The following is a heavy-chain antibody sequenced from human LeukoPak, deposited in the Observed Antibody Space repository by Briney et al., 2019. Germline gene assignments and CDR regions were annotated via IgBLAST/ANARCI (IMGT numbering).Heavy chain of an antibody. V-gene: IGHV3-30-3*01. CDR2: ISYDGSKT. J-gene: IGHJ4*02. CDR3: ARTMYITGSSDFDY. D-gene: IGHD1-26*01. CDR1: GFTFSIYT. Sequence: GGSLRLSCAASGFTFSIYTMVWVRQPPGKGLEWVAVISYDGSKTYYADSVKGRFTISRDNSKNTLYLQMNSLRAEDTALYYCARTMYITGSSDFDYWGQGTLVTVSS.